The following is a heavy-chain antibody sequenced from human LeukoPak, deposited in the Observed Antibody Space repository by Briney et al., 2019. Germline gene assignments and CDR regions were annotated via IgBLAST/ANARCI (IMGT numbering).Heavy chain of an antibody. Sequence: SETLSLTCTVSGGSISSYYWSWIRQPPGKGLEWIGYIYYSGSTNYNPSLKSRVTISVDTSKNQFSLKLSSVTAADTAVYYCARFYDFSPNWFAPGGKGTLVTVSS. V-gene: IGHV4-59*08. J-gene: IGHJ5*02. CDR1: GGSISSYY. D-gene: IGHD3-3*01. CDR3: ARFYDFSPNWFAP. CDR2: IYYSGST.